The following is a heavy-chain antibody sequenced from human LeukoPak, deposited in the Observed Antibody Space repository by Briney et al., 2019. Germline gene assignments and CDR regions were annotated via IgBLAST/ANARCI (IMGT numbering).Heavy chain of an antibody. J-gene: IGHJ3*02. CDR2: INPSGGST. CDR3: ARDRGITIFGAPGGAFDI. D-gene: IGHD3-3*01. V-gene: IGHV1-46*01. Sequence: ASVKVPCKASGYTFTSYYMHWVRQAPGQGLEWMGIINPSGGSTSYAQKFQGRVTMTRDTSTSTVYMELSSLRSEDTAVYYCARDRGITIFGAPGGAFDIWGQGTMVTVSS. CDR1: GYTFTSYY.